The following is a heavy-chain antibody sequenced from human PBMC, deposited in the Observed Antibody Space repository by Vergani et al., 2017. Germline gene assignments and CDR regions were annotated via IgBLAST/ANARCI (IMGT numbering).Heavy chain of an antibody. Sequence: EVQLMESGGGWAQPGGSLRLSCAASGFVFSESPIHWVRQAPGKGLEWLGHIRRRSEHYATAYGPSLRGRATISRDDSTNTAYLQLSSLEDDDTAIYFCAAQTERCRDYWGQGTLVAVSS. CDR1: GFVFSESP. CDR3: AAQTERCRDY. D-gene: IGHD2-21*02. J-gene: IGHJ4*02. CDR2: IRRRSEHYAT. V-gene: IGHV3-73*01.